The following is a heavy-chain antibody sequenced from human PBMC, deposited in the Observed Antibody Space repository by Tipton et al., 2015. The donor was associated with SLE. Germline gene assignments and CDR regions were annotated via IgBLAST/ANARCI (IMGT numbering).Heavy chain of an antibody. J-gene: IGHJ5*02. CDR3: ARTMFGVVIAIWFDP. Sequence: QLVQSGAEVKKPGDSVRVSCKASGYTFTTYGISWVRQAPGQGLEWMGWISGNNGNTNYAERFRGRVTMTANTSSDTAYMELRSLRPDDTAIYYCARTMFGVVIAIWFDPWGQGTLISVSS. CDR2: ISGNNGNT. D-gene: IGHD3-3*01. V-gene: IGHV1-18*01. CDR1: GYTFTTYG.